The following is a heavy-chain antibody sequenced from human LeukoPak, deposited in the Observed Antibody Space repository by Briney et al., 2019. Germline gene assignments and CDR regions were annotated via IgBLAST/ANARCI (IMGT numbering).Heavy chain of an antibody. CDR3: AQLTHLTGESYYFDY. V-gene: IGHV1-8*01. J-gene: IGHJ4*02. CDR2: MNPNSGNT. Sequence: ASVKVSCKASGYTFTSYDINWVRQATGQGLEWMGWMNPNSGNTGYAQKFQGRVTMTRNTSISIAYMELSGLRSEDTAVYYCAQLTHLTGESYYFDYWGQGTLVTVSS. D-gene: IGHD3-9*01. CDR1: GYTFTSYD.